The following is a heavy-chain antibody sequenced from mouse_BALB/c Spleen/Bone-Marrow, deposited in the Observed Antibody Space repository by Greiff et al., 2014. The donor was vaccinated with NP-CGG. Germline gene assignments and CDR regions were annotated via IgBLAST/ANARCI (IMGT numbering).Heavy chain of an antibody. CDR3: ARGGDYRYAWFAY. V-gene: IGHV5-4*02. D-gene: IGHD2-14*01. CDR2: ISDAGSYT. CDR1: GFTFSDYY. J-gene: IGHJ3*01. Sequence: EVKLVESGGGLVKPGGSLKLSCAASGFTFSDYYMYWVRQTPEKRLEWVATISDAGSYTYYPDSVKGRFTISRDNAKNNLYLQMISLKSEDTAMYYCARGGDYRYAWFAYWGQGTLVTVST.